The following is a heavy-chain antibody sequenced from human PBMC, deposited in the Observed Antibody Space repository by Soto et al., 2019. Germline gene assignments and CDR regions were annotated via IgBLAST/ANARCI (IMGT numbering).Heavy chain of an antibody. D-gene: IGHD6-13*01. CDR1: GFTFNTYG. CDR2: ISYDGSNK. J-gene: IGHJ5*02. Sequence: PGGSLRLSCAASGFTFNTYGMHWVRQAPGKGLEWVAVISYDGSNKYYADSVKGRFTISRDNSKNTLYLQMNSLRAEDTAVYYCAKVTYSSSWAEFDPWGQGTLVTVSS. CDR3: AKVTYSSSWAEFDP. V-gene: IGHV3-30*18.